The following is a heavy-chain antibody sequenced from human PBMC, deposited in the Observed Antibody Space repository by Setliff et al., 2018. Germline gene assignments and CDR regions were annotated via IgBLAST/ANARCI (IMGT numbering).Heavy chain of an antibody. CDR1: GFTFSTYR. CDR2: IWDEGGNK. V-gene: IGHV3-33*08. D-gene: IGHD2-15*01. Sequence: GGSLRLSCAASGFTFSTYRMHWVRQAPGKGLEWVAVIWDEGGNKYHADSVKGRFTISRDDSKNTLYLQMNSLRPEDTAVYYCARTCSGSGCYAGLESWGQGTPVTVSS. CDR3: ARTCSGSGCYAGLES. J-gene: IGHJ4*02.